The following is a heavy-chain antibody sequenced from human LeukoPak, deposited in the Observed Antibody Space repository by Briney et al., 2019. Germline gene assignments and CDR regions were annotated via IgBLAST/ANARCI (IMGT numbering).Heavy chain of an antibody. D-gene: IGHD3-10*01. CDR1: GFTFSSYW. CDR3: ARDESTMVRGVLILYYFDY. Sequence: GGSLRLSCAASGFTFSSYWRHWVRQAPGKGLVWVSRINSDGSSTSYADSVKGRFTISRDNAKNTLYLQMNSLRAEDTAVYYCARDESTMVRGVLILYYFDYWGQGTLVTASS. CDR2: INSDGSST. J-gene: IGHJ4*02. V-gene: IGHV3-74*01.